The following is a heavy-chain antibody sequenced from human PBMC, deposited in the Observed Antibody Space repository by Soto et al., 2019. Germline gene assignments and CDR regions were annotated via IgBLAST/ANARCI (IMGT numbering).Heavy chain of an antibody. V-gene: IGHV3-48*02. Sequence: EVQLVESGGGLVQPGQSLRVSCAASGFSFSSYSMNWVRQAPGKVLEWISYISSSKTYIWYADSVKGRFTISRDNAKNSLSLQMTSRRDEDTAVYYCVRDSGWAFDIWGLGTMVTVSS. CDR3: VRDSGWAFDI. CDR2: ISSSKTYI. J-gene: IGHJ3*02. D-gene: IGHD6-19*01. CDR1: GFSFSSYS.